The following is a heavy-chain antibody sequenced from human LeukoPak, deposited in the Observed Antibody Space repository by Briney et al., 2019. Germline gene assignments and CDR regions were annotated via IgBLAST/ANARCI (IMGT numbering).Heavy chain of an antibody. CDR2: IYYSGST. D-gene: IGHD6-6*01. CDR3: ARGTWSSSIDY. J-gene: IGHJ4*02. CDR1: GGSISSGDYY. V-gene: IGHV4-30-4*01. Sequence: ASETLSPTCTVSGGSISSGDYYWSWNRQPPGKGLEWIGYIYYSGSTYYNPSLKSRLTISGDTSKNQFSLRLSSVTAADTAVYYCARGTWSSSIDYWGQGTLVTVSS.